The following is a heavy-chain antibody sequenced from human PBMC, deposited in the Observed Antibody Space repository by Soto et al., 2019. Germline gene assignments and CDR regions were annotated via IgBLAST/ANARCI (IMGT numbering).Heavy chain of an antibody. J-gene: IGHJ4*02. CDR3: ASCSYGDYVCDY. CDR1: GGTFSSYA. V-gene: IGHV1-69*01. CDR2: IIPIFGTA. D-gene: IGHD4-17*01. Sequence: QVLLVQSGAEVKKPWSSVKVSCKASGGTFSSYAISWVRQAPGQGLEWMGGIIPIFGTANYAQKFQGRVTITADESTSTAYVELSSLRSEDTAVYYCASCSYGDYVCDYWGQGTLVTVSS.